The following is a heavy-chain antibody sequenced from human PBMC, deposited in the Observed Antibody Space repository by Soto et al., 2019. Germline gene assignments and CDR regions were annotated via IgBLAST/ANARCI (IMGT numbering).Heavy chain of an antibody. D-gene: IGHD2-15*01. CDR2: ISAYNGNT. CDR1: GYTFTSYG. Sequence: QVQLVQSGAEVKKPGASVKVSCKASGYTFTSYGISWVRQAPGQGLAWMGWISAYNGNTNYAQKLQGRVTMTTDTSTSTADMELRSLRSDDTAVYYCARDRILTYYYYDGMDVWGQGTTVTVSS. CDR3: ARDRILTYYYYDGMDV. V-gene: IGHV1-18*04. J-gene: IGHJ6*02.